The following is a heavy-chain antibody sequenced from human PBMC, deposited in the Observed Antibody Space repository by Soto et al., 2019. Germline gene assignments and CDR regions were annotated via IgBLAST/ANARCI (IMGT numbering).Heavy chain of an antibody. CDR2: IYHSGST. CDR3: ARSTTYYYDSSGYYSLGYFDY. V-gene: IGHV4-38-2*01. CDR1: GYSISSGYY. D-gene: IGHD3-22*01. J-gene: IGHJ4*02. Sequence: PSETLSLTCAVSGYSISSGYYWGWIRQPPGKGLEWIGSIYHSGSTYYNPSLKSRVTISVDTSKNQFSLKLSSVTAADTAVYYCARSTTYYYDSSGYYSLGYFDYWGQGTLVTVSS.